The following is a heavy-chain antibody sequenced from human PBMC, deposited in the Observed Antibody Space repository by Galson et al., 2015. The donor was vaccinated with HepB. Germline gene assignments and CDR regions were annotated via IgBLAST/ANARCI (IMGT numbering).Heavy chain of an antibody. J-gene: IGHJ6*02. CDR2: ISYDGSNK. V-gene: IGHV3-30-3*01. CDR1: GFTFSSYA. D-gene: IGHD3-22*01. CDR3: ARDLSAHYDSSEYYYGMDV. Sequence: SLRLSCAASGFTFSSYAMHWVRQAPGKGLEWVAVISYDGSNKYYADSVKGRFTISRDNSKNTLYLQMNSLRAEDTAVYYCARDLSAHYDSSEYYYGMDVWGQGTTVTVSS.